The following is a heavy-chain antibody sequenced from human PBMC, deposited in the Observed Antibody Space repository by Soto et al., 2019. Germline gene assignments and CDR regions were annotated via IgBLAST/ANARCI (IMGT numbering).Heavy chain of an antibody. CDR2: ITPMFGTT. Sequence: QVQLVQSGAEVKKPGSSVKVSCKACGGTFSSYAISWVRQAPGQGLEWMGGITPMFGTTKYAQKFQGRLTITADESTSTAYMELSSLRSGDTAVYYCARGVVVVAASQLGWFDPWGQGTLVTVSS. D-gene: IGHD2-15*01. CDR1: GGTFSSYA. J-gene: IGHJ5*02. V-gene: IGHV1-69*01. CDR3: ARGVVVVAASQLGWFDP.